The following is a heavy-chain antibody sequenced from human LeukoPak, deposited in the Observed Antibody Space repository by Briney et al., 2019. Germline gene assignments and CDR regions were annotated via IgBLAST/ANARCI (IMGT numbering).Heavy chain of an antibody. CDR2: IYTTVST. CDR3: GGYSYGRLDY. J-gene: IGHJ4*02. V-gene: IGHV4-4*07. D-gene: IGHD5-18*01. CDR1: GGSISSFY. Sequence: SETLSLTCTVSGGSISSFYWSWIRQPAGKVLKWIGRIYTTVSTNYHPSLKSRFPMSVDTSKNQFSLKLRCVTVAATPVYYFGGYSYGRLDYWGQGTLVTVSS.